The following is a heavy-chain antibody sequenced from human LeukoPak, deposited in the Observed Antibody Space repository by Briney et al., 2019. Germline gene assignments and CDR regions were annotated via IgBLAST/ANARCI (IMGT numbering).Heavy chain of an antibody. J-gene: IGHJ4*01. CDR2: ISGDGSIT. CDR1: GFTISGYW. D-gene: IGHD3-10*01. V-gene: IGHV3-74*01. CDR3: ARGRAGNYYNHNDY. Sequence: GGSLRLSCAASGFTISGYWMHWVRQAPGKGLVWVSRISGDGSITAYADSVKGRFTMSRDNAKNTLYLQMNSLRAEDTAVYYCARGRAGNYYNHNDYWGQGTLVTVSS.